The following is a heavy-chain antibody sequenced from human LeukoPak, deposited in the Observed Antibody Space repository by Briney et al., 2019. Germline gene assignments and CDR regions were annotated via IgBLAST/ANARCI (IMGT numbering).Heavy chain of an antibody. D-gene: IGHD2-15*01. V-gene: IGHV5-51*01. Sequence: GESLKISCKGSGYRFSSYWIGWARQMPGKGLEWMGSIYVGDSDSRYSPSFQGQVTISADKSISTAYLQWSSLKASDTAMYYCARRAVGGWFYFDYWGQGTLVTVSS. CDR3: ARRAVGGWFYFDY. J-gene: IGHJ4*02. CDR1: GYRFSSYW. CDR2: IYVGDSDS.